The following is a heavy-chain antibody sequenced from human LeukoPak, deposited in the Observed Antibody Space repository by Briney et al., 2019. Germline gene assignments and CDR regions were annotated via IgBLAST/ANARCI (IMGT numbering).Heavy chain of an antibody. CDR1: GYTFTGYY. J-gene: IGHJ6*03. D-gene: IGHD3-22*01. CDR3: ARDGSDYYDSSGYFVGFGSIYYYYYMDV. V-gene: IGHV1-2*02. CDR2: INPNSGGT. Sequence: ASVKVSCKASGYTFTGYYMHWVRQAPGQGLEWMGWINPNSGGTNYAQKFQGRVTMTRDTSISTAYMELSRLRSDDMAVCYCARDGSDYYDSSGYFVGFGSIYYYYYMDVWGKGTTVTVSS.